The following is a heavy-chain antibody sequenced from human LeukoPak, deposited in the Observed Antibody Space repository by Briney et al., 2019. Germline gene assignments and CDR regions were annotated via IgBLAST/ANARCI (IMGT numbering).Heavy chain of an antibody. D-gene: IGHD3-22*01. J-gene: IGHJ4*02. V-gene: IGHV4-34*01. CDR1: GGSFSGYY. CDR2: INHSGST. CDR3: ARHKTYYYDSSGYKGSSYFDY. Sequence: SETLSLTCAVYGGSFSGYYWSWIRQPPGKGLEWIGEINHSGSTNYNPSLTSRVTISVDTSKNQFSLKLSSVTAADTAVYYCARHKTYYYDSSGYKGSSYFDYWGQGTLVTVSS.